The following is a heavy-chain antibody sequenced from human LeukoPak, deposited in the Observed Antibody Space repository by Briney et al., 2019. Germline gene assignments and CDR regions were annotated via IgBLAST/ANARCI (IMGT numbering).Heavy chain of an antibody. V-gene: IGHV4-39*07. CDR3: TTPELGDFDY. CDR2: IYYSGST. CDR1: GGSISSSSYY. D-gene: IGHD3-10*01. Sequence: PSETLSLTCTVSGGSISSSSYYWGWIRQPPGKGLEWIGSIYYSGSTYYNPSLKSRVTISVDTSKNQFSLKLSSVTAADTAVYYCTTPELGDFDYWGQGTLVTVSS. J-gene: IGHJ4*02.